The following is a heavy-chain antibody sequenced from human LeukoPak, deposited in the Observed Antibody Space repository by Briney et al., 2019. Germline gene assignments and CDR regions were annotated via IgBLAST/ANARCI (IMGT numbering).Heavy chain of an antibody. V-gene: IGHV3-23*01. CDR1: GFIFSNYA. CDR3: AKDWASTTVITSAEYFQH. D-gene: IGHD4-23*01. J-gene: IGHJ1*01. Sequence: GGSLRLSCAASGFIFSNYAMSWVRQAPGKGLEWVSGISGSAGSTYYADSVKGRFTISRDNSKNTMYLQMNSLRAEDTAVYYCAKDWASTTVITSAEYFQHWGQGTLVAVSS. CDR2: ISGSAGST.